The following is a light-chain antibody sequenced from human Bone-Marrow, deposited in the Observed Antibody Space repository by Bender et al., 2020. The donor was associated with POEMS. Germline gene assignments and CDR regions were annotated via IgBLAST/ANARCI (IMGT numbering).Light chain of an antibody. CDR1: SSDVGSYNY. CDR2: DVS. J-gene: IGLJ2*01. Sequence: QSALTQPASVSGSPGQSITISCTGTSSDVGSYNYVSWYQQHPGKAPKLVIYDVSHWPSGVSHRFLGSKSGNTASLTIPGLQADDEADYYCAAYTGTTVVFGGGTKLTVL. V-gene: IGLV2-14*03. CDR3: AAYTGTTVV.